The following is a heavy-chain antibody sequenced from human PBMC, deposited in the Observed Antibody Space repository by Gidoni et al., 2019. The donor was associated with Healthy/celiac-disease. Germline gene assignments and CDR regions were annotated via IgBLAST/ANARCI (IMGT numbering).Heavy chain of an antibody. D-gene: IGHD6-6*01. Sequence: EVQLVESGGGLVQPGRSLRLSCAASGFTFDDYAMHWVRQAPGKGLEWVSGISWNSGSIGYADSVKGRFTISRDNGKNSLYLQMNSLRAEDTAFYYCAKDIVTWGVAARGGFDYWGQGTLVTVSS. CDR2: ISWNSGSI. CDR1: GFTFDDYA. V-gene: IGHV3-9*01. CDR3: AKDIVTWGVAARGGFDY. J-gene: IGHJ4*02.